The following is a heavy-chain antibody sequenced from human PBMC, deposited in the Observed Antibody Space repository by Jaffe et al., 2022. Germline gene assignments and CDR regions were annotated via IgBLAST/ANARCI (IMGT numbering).Heavy chain of an antibody. J-gene: IGHJ5*02. D-gene: IGHD6-13*01. CDR3: APQRAHSYSSSWYGGENWFDP. V-gene: IGHV4-38-2*01. CDR1: GYSISSGYY. CDR2: IYHSGST. Sequence: QVQLQESGPGLVKPSETLSLTCAVSGYSISSGYYWGWIRQPPGKGLEWIGSIYHSGSTYYNPSLKSRVTISVDTSKNQFSLKLSSVTAADTAVYYCAPQRAHSYSSSWYGGENWFDPWGQGTLVTVSS.